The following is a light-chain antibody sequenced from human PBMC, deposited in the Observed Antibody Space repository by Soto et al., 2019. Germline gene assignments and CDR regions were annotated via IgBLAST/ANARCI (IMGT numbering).Light chain of an antibody. CDR3: QHYGTPSWT. Sequence: DVVMTQTPLSLSVAPGQPASISCKSSQSLLHITGETFLFWYLQKPGQSPQLLIYEVSTRVSGVPDRFSGSGSGTDFTLEISRVETDDFAVYYCQHYGTPSWTFGQGTKVDIK. V-gene: IGKV2-29*01. CDR1: QSLLHITGETF. J-gene: IGKJ1*01. CDR2: EVS.